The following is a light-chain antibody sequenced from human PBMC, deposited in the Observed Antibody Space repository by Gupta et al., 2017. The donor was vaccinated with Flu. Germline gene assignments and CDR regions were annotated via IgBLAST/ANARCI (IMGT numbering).Light chain of an antibody. V-gene: IGKV3-20*01. CDR1: QSVASSS. J-gene: IGKJ2*01. CDR2: GAS. Sequence: EVVLTQSPGTLSLSPGERATLSCRASQSVASSSLAWYLQKPGQAPRLLIYGASSRATGIPDRFSGSGSGTDFTLTISRLEPEDFGVYHCQQYGGTPYTFGQGTKLEI. CDR3: QQYGGTPYT.